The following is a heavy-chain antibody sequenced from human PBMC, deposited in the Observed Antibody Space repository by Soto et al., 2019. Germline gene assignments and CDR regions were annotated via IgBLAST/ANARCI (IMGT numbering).Heavy chain of an antibody. V-gene: IGHV1-18*01. CDR2: ISAYNGNT. D-gene: IGHD6-19*01. CDR3: ARGLSGIGVAGFQNAFDI. CDR1: GYTFTSYG. J-gene: IGHJ3*02. Sequence: ASVKVSCKASGYTFTSYGISWVRQAPGQGLEWMGWISAYNGNTNYAQKLQGRVTMTTDTSTSTAYMELRSLRSDDTAVYYCARGLSGIGVAGFQNAFDIWGQGPMVTVSS.